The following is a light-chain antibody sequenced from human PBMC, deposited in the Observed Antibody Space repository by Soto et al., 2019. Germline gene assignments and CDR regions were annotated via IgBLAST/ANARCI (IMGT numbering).Light chain of an antibody. CDR3: QKYSSARWT. CDR1: QGINNY. J-gene: IGKJ1*01. Sequence: DIQMTQSQSSLSASVGDRVTITCRASQGINNYLAWYQQKPGKVPKLLIYATSTLQSGVPSRFSGGGSGTEFTLTISSLQPEDVATYYCQKYSSARWTFGQGTKVEIK. V-gene: IGKV1-27*01. CDR2: ATS.